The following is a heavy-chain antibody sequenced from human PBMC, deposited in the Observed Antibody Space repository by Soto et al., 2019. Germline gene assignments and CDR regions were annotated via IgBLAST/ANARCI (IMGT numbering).Heavy chain of an antibody. D-gene: IGHD3-9*01. Sequence: SETLSLTCTVSGVSISSSSYYWGWIRQPPGKGLEWIGSIYYSGSTYYNPSLKSRVTISVDTSKNQFSLKLSSVTAADTAVYYCARDSPVRYFDWLTPGPLDYWGQGTLVTVSS. CDR1: GVSISSSSYY. J-gene: IGHJ4*02. CDR3: ARDSPVRYFDWLTPGPLDY. V-gene: IGHV4-39*07. CDR2: IYYSGST.